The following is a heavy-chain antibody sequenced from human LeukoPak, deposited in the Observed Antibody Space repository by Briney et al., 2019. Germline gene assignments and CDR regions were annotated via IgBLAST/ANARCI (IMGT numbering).Heavy chain of an antibody. J-gene: IGHJ3*02. Sequence: GASVKVSCKASGYTFTSYGISWVRQAPGQGLEWMGWISAYNGNTNYAQKLQGRVTMTTDTSTSTAYMELRSLRSDDTAVYYCAREARYDDSSGYYETDAFDIWGQGTMVTVSS. CDR3: AREARYDDSSGYYETDAFDI. CDR2: ISAYNGNT. D-gene: IGHD3-22*01. CDR1: GYTFTSYG. V-gene: IGHV1-18*01.